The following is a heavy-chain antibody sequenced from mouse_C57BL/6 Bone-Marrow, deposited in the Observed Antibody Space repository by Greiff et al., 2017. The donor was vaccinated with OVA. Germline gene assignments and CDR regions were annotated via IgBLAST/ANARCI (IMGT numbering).Heavy chain of an antibody. J-gene: IGHJ4*01. Sequence: VQLQQSGAELARPGASVKLSCKASGYTFTSYGISWVKQRTGQGLEWIGEIYPRSGNTYYNEKFKGKATLTADKSSSTAYMELRSLTSEDSAVYFCARDYGSSYVGYYYAMDYWGQGTSVTVSS. V-gene: IGHV1-81*01. CDR3: ARDYGSSYVGYYYAMDY. D-gene: IGHD1-1*01. CDR2: IYPRSGNT. CDR1: GYTFTSYG.